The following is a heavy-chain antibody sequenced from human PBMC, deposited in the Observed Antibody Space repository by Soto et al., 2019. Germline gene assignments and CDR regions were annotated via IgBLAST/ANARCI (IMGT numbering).Heavy chain of an antibody. V-gene: IGHV3-7*03. D-gene: IGHD1-1*01. CDR3: ARMPYKTSFDY. Sequence: GGSLRLSCAASGFIFSSYWMSWVRQAPGKGLEWVANIKQDGSEKYYVDSVKGRFTISRDNAKNSLYLQMNSLRAEDTAVYYCARMPYKTSFDYWGQGTLVTVSS. CDR2: IKQDGSEK. J-gene: IGHJ4*02. CDR1: GFIFSSYW.